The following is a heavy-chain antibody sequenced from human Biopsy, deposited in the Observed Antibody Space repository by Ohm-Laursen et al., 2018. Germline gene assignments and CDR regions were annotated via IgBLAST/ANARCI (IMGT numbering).Heavy chain of an antibody. D-gene: IGHD2/OR15-2a*01. Sequence: TLSLTCTVSGGSISSDYWSWIRQTPRKGLEWIGYIYYSGSTNYNPSLKSRVTISVDTSKSQFSLRLNSVTAADTAVYYCARATNSTGWPYYYFYGMDVWGQGTTVTVSS. J-gene: IGHJ6*02. CDR2: IYYSGST. CDR3: ARATNSTGWPYYYFYGMDV. CDR1: GGSISSDY. V-gene: IGHV4-59*01.